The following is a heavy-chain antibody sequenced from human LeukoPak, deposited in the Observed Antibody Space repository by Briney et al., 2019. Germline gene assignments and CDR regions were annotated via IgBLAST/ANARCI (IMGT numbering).Heavy chain of an antibody. CDR3: AREVMGYGDNWYFDL. CDR1: GGSISSGGYS. Sequence: SETLSLTCAVSGGSISSGGYSWSWIRQPPGKSLEWIGYIYHSGSTYYNPSLKSRVTISVDRSKNQFSLKLSSVTAADTAVYYCAREVMGYGDNWYFDLWGRGTLVTVSS. J-gene: IGHJ2*01. V-gene: IGHV4-30-2*01. CDR2: IYHSGST. D-gene: IGHD4-17*01.